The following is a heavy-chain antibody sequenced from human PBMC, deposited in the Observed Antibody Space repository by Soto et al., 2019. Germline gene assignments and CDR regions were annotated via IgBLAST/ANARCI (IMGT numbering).Heavy chain of an antibody. CDR1: GYSFTGYY. J-gene: IGHJ4*02. CDR3: ARGDYGTGGYPFPYFDY. CDR2: INPDSGAT. V-gene: IGHV1-2*02. D-gene: IGHD2-8*02. Sequence: HEHLVQSGAEVKRPGASLKVSCKASGYSFTGYYIHWVRQAPGQGLEWMGWINPDSGATNYAQNFQGRVTLTSDTSISTASKDLTSLTSDDTAVYYCARGDYGTGGYPFPYFDYWGQRTLVIVSS.